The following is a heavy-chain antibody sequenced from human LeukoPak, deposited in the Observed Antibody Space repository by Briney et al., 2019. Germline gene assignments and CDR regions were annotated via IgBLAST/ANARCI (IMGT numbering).Heavy chain of an antibody. V-gene: IGHV4-4*07. D-gene: IGHD3-22*01. Sequence: SETLSLTCTVSGGSISSYYWSWIRQPAGKGLEWIGRFYSGGSADYNPSLKSRVTMSVDTSKNQFSLKLSSVTAADTAVYYCARDRGIVVVSYFDYWGQGTLVTVSS. CDR3: ARDRGIVVVSYFDY. J-gene: IGHJ4*02. CDR2: FYSGGSA. CDR1: GGSISSYY.